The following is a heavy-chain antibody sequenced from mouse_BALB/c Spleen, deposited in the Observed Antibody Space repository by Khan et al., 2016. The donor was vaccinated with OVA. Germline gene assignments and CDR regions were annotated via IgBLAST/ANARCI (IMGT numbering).Heavy chain of an antibody. CDR3: ARDGAYYRNDGWFAY. CDR2: INPSSGYT. D-gene: IGHD2-14*01. Sequence: QVQLKQSGAELARPGASVKMSCKASGYTFTSSTIHWIKKRPGQGLEWIGYINPSSGYTNYTQKFKEKATLTADKSSTTAYLQLSSLTYDDSAVYYSARDGAYYRNDGWFAYWGQGTLVTVSA. V-gene: IGHV1-4*01. J-gene: IGHJ3*01. CDR1: GYTFTSST.